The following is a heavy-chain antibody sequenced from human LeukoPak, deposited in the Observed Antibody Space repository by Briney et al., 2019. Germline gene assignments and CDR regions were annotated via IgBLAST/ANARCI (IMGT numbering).Heavy chain of an antibody. V-gene: IGHV4-59*01. Sequence: SETLSLTCTVSGGSISSYYWSWIRQPPGKGLEWIGYIYYSGSTNYNPSLKSRVTISVDTSKNQFSLKLSSVTAADTAVYYCARDGGSRYLFDYWGQGTLVTVSS. CDR2: IYYSGST. CDR1: GGSISSYY. D-gene: IGHD6-13*01. CDR3: ARDGGSRYLFDY. J-gene: IGHJ4*02.